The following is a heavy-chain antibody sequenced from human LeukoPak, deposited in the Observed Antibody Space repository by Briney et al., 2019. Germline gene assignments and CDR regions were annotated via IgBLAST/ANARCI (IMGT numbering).Heavy chain of an antibody. Sequence: PGGSLRLSCVASGFTFNTFEMNWVRQAPGKGLEWISYISSRGTSIYYADSVKGRFSISRDSAKNSLYLQMNSLRAEDTAFYYCARDVDYDDEGGFDYWGQGTLVTVSS. V-gene: IGHV3-48*03. D-gene: IGHD4-17*01. CDR2: ISSRGTSI. CDR1: GFTFNTFE. J-gene: IGHJ4*02. CDR3: ARDVDYDDEGGFDY.